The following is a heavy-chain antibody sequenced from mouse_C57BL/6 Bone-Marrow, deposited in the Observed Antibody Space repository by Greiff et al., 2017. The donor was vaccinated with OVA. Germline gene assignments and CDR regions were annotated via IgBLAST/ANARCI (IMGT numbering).Heavy chain of an antibody. V-gene: IGHV2-9*01. CDR3: AKHNYDDDGDYYAMDY. Sequence: VQLQESGPGLVAPSQSLSITCTVSGFSLTSYGVDWVRQPPGKGLEWLGVIWGGGSTNYNSALMSRLSISKDNSKSQVFLKMNRLQTDDTAMYYCAKHNYDDDGDYYAMDYWGQGTSVTVSS. J-gene: IGHJ4*01. D-gene: IGHD2-4*01. CDR2: IWGGGST. CDR1: GFSLTSYG.